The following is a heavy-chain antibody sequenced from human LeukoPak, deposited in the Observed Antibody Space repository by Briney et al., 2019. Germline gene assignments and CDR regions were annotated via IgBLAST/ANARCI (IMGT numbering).Heavy chain of an antibody. CDR2: ISSSSSTI. Sequence: GGSLRLSCAASGFTFSSYSMNWVRQAPGKGLQWVSYISSSSSTIYYADSVKGRFTISRDNAKNSLYLQMNSLRDEDTAVYYCARACVSGRGAFDIWGQGTMVAVSS. J-gene: IGHJ3*02. D-gene: IGHD3-10*01. V-gene: IGHV3-48*02. CDR3: ARACVSGRGAFDI. CDR1: GFTFSSYS.